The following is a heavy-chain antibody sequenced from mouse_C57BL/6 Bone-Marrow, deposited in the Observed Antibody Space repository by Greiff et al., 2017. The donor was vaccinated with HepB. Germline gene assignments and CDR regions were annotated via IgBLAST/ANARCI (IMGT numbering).Heavy chain of an antibody. CDR3: ARGAYYYGSSPFAY. Sequence: VQLQQPGAELVKPGASVKLSCKASGYTFTSYWMHWVKQRPGQGLQWIGMIHPNSGSTNYNEKFKSKATLTVDKSSSTAYMQLSSLTSEDSAVYYCARGAYYYGSSPFAYWGQGTLVTVSA. J-gene: IGHJ3*01. D-gene: IGHD1-1*01. V-gene: IGHV1-64*01. CDR2: IHPNSGST. CDR1: GYTFTSYW.